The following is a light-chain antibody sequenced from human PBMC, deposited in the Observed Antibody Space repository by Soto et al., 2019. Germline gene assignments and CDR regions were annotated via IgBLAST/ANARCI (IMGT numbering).Light chain of an antibody. CDR1: QAIKNF. J-gene: IGKJ5*01. CDR3: QQSDNLPLT. V-gene: IGKV1-33*01. CDR2: DAS. Sequence: DFQMTQSPSSLSASVGDRVTITCRATQAIKNFLNWYQQKPGRAPKLLISDASTLQRGVPSRFSGSGSATHFTSVISCLQTEDVGTYYCQQSDNLPLTFGQGTRLDIK.